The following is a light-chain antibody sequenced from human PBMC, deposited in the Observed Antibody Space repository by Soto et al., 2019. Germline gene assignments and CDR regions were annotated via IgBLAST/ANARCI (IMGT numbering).Light chain of an antibody. V-gene: IGLV2-8*01. Sequence: QSVLTQPPSASGSPGQSVTISCTGTCSDVGGYNYVSCYQQHPGKAPKFMIYEVSKRPSGVPDRFSGSKSGNTASLTVSGLQAEDEADYYCSSYAGSNFVVFGGGTKLTVL. J-gene: IGLJ2*01. CDR2: EVS. CDR3: SSYAGSNFVV. CDR1: CSDVGGYNY.